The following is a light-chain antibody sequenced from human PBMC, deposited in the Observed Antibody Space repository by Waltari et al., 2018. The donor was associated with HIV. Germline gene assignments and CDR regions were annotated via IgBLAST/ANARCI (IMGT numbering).Light chain of an antibody. Sequence: EIVLTQSPAILPLSPGERATLSCRASQSVSTYLAWYQQKSGQAPRLLIYDASNRATGIPARFNGSGSGTDFTLTISSLEPEDFAVYYCQQRSNRLTFGGGTQVEI. J-gene: IGKJ4*01. CDR2: DAS. CDR3: QQRSNRLT. V-gene: IGKV3-11*01. CDR1: QSVSTY.